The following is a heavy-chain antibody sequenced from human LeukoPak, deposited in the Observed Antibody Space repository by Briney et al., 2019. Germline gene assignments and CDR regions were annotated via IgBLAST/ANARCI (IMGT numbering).Heavy chain of an antibody. V-gene: IGHV3-11*05. CDR3: GRDAHYDSSGYLPDY. J-gene: IGHJ4*02. D-gene: IGHD3-22*01. CDR2: ISSSSSYT. Sequence: GGSLRLSCAASGFTFSDYYMSWIRQAPGKGLEWVSYISSSSSYTNYADSVKGRFTISRDNAKNSLYLQMNSRRAEDTAVYYCGRDAHYDSSGYLPDYWDQGTLVTVSS. CDR1: GFTFSDYY.